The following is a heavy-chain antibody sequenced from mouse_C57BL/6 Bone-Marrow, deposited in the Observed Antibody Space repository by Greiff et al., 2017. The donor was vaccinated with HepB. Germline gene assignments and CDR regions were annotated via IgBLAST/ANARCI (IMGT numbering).Heavy chain of an antibody. J-gene: IGHJ2*01. CDR2: ISSGSSTI. V-gene: IGHV5-17*01. D-gene: IGHD1-1*01. CDR3: AREGAYGSMFDY. Sequence: EVKLVESGGGLVKPGGSLKLSCAASGFTFSDYGMHWVRQAPEKGLEWVAYISSGSSTIYYADTVKGRFTISRDNAKNTLFLQMTSLRSEDTAMYYCAREGAYGSMFDYWGQGTTLTVSS. CDR1: GFTFSDYG.